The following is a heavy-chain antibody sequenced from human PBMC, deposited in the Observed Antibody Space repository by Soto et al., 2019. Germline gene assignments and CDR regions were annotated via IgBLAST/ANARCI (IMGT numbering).Heavy chain of an antibody. CDR1: GGSISSGGYY. V-gene: IGHV4-31*03. Sequence: SETLSLTCTVSGGSISSGGYYWSWIRQHPGKGLEWIGYIYYSGSTYYNPSLKSRVTISVDTSKNQFSLKLSSVTAADTAVYYCASLNYYGSGSYNFDYWGQGTLVTVSS. CDR3: ASLNYYGSGSYNFDY. CDR2: IYYSGST. J-gene: IGHJ4*02. D-gene: IGHD3-10*01.